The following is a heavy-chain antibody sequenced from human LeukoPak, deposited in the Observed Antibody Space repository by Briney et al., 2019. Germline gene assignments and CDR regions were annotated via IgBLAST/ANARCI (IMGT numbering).Heavy chain of an antibody. D-gene: IGHD3-10*01. J-gene: IGHJ4*02. V-gene: IGHV4-59*08. CDR2: IYYSGST. CDR3: ARLWSSGTTPIDY. Sequence: SETLSLTCTVSGGSIGSYFWSWIRQPPGRGLEWIGYIYYSGSTNYNPSLKSRVTISVDTSKNRFSLKLNSVTAADTAVYYCARLWSSGTTPIDYWGQGTLVTVSS. CDR1: GGSIGSYF.